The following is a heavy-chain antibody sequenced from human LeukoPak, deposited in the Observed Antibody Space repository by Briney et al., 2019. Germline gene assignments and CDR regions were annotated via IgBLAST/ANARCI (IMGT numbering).Heavy chain of an antibody. J-gene: IGHJ4*02. CDR2: IKQDGSEK. V-gene: IGHV3-7*01. CDR3: AATIVDIVATDNA. Sequence: PGGSLRLSCAASGFTFSSYWMSWVRQAPGKGLEWVANIKQDGSEKYYVDSVKGRFTISRDNAKNSRYLQMNSLRAEDTAVYYCAATIVDIVATDNAWGQGTLVTVSS. D-gene: IGHD5-12*01. CDR1: GFTFSSYW.